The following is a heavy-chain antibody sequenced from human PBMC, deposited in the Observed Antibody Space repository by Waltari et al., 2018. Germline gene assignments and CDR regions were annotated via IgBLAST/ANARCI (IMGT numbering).Heavy chain of an antibody. Sequence: EVQLVESGGGLIQPGGSLRLSCAASGFTFSTYWMHWVRQVPGKGLVLVPRIDTHGSRTDYAASVKGRFTISRDNAKNTLYLQMNSLRVEDTALYYCARDLGGSGSDWGQGTLVTVSS. CDR3: ARDLGGSGSD. J-gene: IGHJ4*02. CDR2: IDTHGSRT. D-gene: IGHD1-26*01. CDR1: GFTFSTYW. V-gene: IGHV3-74*01.